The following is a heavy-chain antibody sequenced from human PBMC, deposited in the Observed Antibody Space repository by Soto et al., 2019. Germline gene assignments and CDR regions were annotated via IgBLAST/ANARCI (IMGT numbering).Heavy chain of an antibody. CDR1: GYSFTHYG. CDR2: ISIYNGNT. D-gene: IGHD5-18*01. V-gene: IGHV1-18*04. CDR3: VTVGGFNYGHGGY. J-gene: IGHJ4*02. Sequence: GASVKVSCKSSGYSFTHYGFSWVRQAPGQGLEWMGWISIYNGNTKYAQKVQDRVTMTTDSSTSTAYMELRSLKSDDTAIYYCVTVGGFNYGHGGYWGQGTLVTVSS.